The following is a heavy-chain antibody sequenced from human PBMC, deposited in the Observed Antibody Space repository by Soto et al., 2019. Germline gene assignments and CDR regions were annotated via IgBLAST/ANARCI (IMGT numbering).Heavy chain of an antibody. V-gene: IGHV3-72*01. CDR3: PRGGAGSLYSSMHV. D-gene: IGHD3-10*01. CDR1: GFTFSGHY. J-gene: IGHJ6*03. Sequence: EVQLVESGGGLVQPGGSLRLSCAASGFTFSGHYMDWVRQAPGKGLEWVGRIRNDANFSTTEYAASVKGRFTISRYDSKDSMFLQIDSLKNEDTAVYYCPRGGAGSLYSSMHVWDEGTTVTVSS. CDR2: IRNDANFSTT.